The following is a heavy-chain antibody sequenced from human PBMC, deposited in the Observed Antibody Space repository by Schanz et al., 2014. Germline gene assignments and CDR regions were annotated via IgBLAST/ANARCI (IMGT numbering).Heavy chain of an antibody. D-gene: IGHD5-18*01. J-gene: IGHJ4*02. V-gene: IGHV3-23*01. CDR2: LSEGGGGT. CDR1: GFTLSNYA. Sequence: EVQLLESGGGLAQPGGSLRLSCAASGFTLSNYAMSWVRQAPGKGLEWVSALSEGGGGTHYADSVRGRFTISRDNSKTTVYLQMNSLRAEDTAVYYCAKDAENTAMITDYFDYWGQGTLVTVSS. CDR3: AKDAENTAMITDYFDY.